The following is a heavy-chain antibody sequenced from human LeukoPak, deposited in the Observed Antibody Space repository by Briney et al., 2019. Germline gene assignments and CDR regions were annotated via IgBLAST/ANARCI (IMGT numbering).Heavy chain of an antibody. Sequence: GGSLRFSCAASGFTFSSYGMHWVRQAPGKGLEWVAFIRYDGSNKYYADSVKGRFTISRDNSKNTLYLQMNSLRAEDTAVYYCAKGPLPDFWSGYWEGFDYWGQGTLVTVSS. CDR1: GFTFSSYG. CDR3: AKGPLPDFWSGYWEGFDY. J-gene: IGHJ4*02. CDR2: IRYDGSNK. V-gene: IGHV3-30*02. D-gene: IGHD3-3*01.